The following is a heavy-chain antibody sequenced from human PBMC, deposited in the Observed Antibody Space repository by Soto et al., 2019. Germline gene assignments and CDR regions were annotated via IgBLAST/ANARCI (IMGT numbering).Heavy chain of an antibody. V-gene: IGHV3-23*01. CDR2: ISDSAGRT. D-gene: IGHD6-19*01. J-gene: IGHJ4*02. Sequence: EVQLLESGGGLVQPGGSLRLSCAASGFSFSTYAMSWVRQAPGKGLEWVSVISDSAGRTYYADSVKGRFTISRDNAKTSLYLQMNSLRAEDTAVYYCAREPGVSSGWYVDYWGQGTLVTVSS. CDR1: GFSFSTYA. CDR3: AREPGVSSGWYVDY.